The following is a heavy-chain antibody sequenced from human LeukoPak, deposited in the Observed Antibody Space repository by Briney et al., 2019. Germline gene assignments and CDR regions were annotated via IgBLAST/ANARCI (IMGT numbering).Heavy chain of an antibody. CDR2: INPYSGGT. Sequence: ASVKVSFKASGYTFTVYYMHWVRQAPGQGLELMGWINPYSGGTNCEQKFQGRVTMTSDTSMSTAYMKLSRLRSDDTAVYYCARVGVYSSGWYGTPGNWFDPWGQGTLVTVSS. V-gene: IGHV1-2*02. CDR3: ARVGVYSSGWYGTPGNWFDP. D-gene: IGHD6-19*01. J-gene: IGHJ5*02. CDR1: GYTFTVYY.